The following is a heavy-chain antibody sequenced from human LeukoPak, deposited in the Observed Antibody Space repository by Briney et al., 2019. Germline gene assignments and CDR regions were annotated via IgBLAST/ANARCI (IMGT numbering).Heavy chain of an antibody. J-gene: IGHJ6*02. V-gene: IGHV3-23*01. CDR3: AKDYEPLGYCSSTSCRGSYYYYGMDV. Sequence: GGSLRLSCAASGFTFSSYAMSWVRQAPGKGLEWVSAISGSGGSTYYADSVKGRFTISRDNSKNTLYLQMNSLRAEDTAVYYCAKDYEPLGYCSSTSCRGSYYYYGMDVWGQGTTVTVSS. CDR1: GFTFSSYA. CDR2: ISGSGGST. D-gene: IGHD2-2*01.